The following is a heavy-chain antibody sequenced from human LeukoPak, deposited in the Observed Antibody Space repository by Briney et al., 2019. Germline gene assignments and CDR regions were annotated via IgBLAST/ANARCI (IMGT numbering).Heavy chain of an antibody. D-gene: IGHD1-26*01. CDR3: ARDSISGSYVHYDN. J-gene: IGHJ4*02. CDR2: INTNTGNP. CDR1: GGTFSSYA. Sequence: GASVKVSCKASGGTFSSYAISWVRQAPGQGLEWMGWINTNTGNPTYAQGFTGRFVFSLDTSVSTAYLQINSLKAEDTAVYYCARDSISGSYVHYDNWGQGTLVTVSS. V-gene: IGHV7-4-1*02.